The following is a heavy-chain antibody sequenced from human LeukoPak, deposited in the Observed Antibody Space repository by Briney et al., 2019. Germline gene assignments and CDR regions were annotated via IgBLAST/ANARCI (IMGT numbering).Heavy chain of an antibody. CDR1: GFTFSSHG. CDR3: AKDDAWGRYKD. CDR2: ISPSGGIT. Sequence: GGSLRLSCAASGFTFSSHGMNWVRQAPGKGLEWVSGISPSGGITYYTDSVRGRFTISRDNSKNTVSLQTNSLRGEDTAVYYCAKDDAWGRYKDWGQGTLVTVSS. D-gene: IGHD3-16*01. J-gene: IGHJ1*01. V-gene: IGHV3-23*01.